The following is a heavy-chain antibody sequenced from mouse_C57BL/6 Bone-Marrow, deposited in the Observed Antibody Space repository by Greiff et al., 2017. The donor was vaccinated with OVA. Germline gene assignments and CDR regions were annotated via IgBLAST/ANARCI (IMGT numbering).Heavy chain of an antibody. CDR3: ARRRLFFDY. CDR1: GYTFTSYW. Sequence: VQLQQPGAELVMPGASVKLSCKASGYTFTSYWMHWVKQRPGQGLEWIGEIDPSDSYTNYNQKFKGKSTLTVDKSSSTAYMQLSSLTSEDSAVYYCARRRLFFDYWGQGTTLTVSS. V-gene: IGHV1-69*01. CDR2: IDPSDSYT. J-gene: IGHJ2*01.